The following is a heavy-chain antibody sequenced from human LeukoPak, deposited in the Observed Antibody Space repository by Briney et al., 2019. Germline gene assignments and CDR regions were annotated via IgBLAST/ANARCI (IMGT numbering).Heavy chain of an antibody. CDR1: GFTFSNMW. D-gene: IGHD4-17*01. CDR3: TSATVTTNYGMDV. Sequence: GGSLRLSCAASGFTFSNMWMSWVRRAPGKGLEWLGRIKSQSDGGTTDYAAPVKGRFTVSRDDSKNTLYLQMNSLKTEDTAVYYCTSATVTTNYGMDVWGQGTTVTVSS. J-gene: IGHJ6*02. CDR2: IKSQSDGGTT. V-gene: IGHV3-15*01.